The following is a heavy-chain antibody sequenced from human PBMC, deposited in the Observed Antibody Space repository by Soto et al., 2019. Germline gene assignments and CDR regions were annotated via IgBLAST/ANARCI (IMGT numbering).Heavy chain of an antibody. J-gene: IGHJ4*02. CDR1: GFTFSDYY. CDR3: VRGGLRLKDY. CDR2: ISSSSDTI. D-gene: IGHD5-12*01. V-gene: IGHV3-11*01. Sequence: GGSLRLSCAASGFTFSDYYMTWIRQAPGKGLEWVSYISSSSDTISYADSVKGRFTISRDNARNSLYLQMNSLRAEDTAVYFCVRGGLRLKDYWGQGTLVTVSS.